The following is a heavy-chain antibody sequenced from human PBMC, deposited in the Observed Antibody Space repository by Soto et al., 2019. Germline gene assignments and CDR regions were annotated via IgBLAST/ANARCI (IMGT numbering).Heavy chain of an antibody. Sequence: QVPLVQSGAEVKKPGSSVKVSCKASGGTFSSYAISWVRQAPGQGLEWMGGIIPIFGTANYAQKFQGRVTITADESTSTAYMELSSLRSEDTAVYYCARDASYYDFWSGYYSDYYGMDVWGQGTTVTVSS. CDR2: IIPIFGTA. J-gene: IGHJ6*02. CDR1: GGTFSSYA. V-gene: IGHV1-69*01. D-gene: IGHD3-3*01. CDR3: ARDASYYDFWSGYYSDYYGMDV.